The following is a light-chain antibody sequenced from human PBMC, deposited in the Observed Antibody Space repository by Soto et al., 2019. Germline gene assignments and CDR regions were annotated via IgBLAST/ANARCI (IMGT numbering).Light chain of an antibody. CDR2: AAS. CDR1: QSISTY. V-gene: IGKV1-39*01. CDR3: QQYNSPGT. J-gene: IGKJ1*01. Sequence: DIQMTQSPSSLSASVGDRVTITCRASQSISTYLNWYQQTPGKAPKLLIYAASSLQSGVPSRFSGSGSGTDFTLTISSLHPEDSATYYCQQYNSPGTFGQGTKV.